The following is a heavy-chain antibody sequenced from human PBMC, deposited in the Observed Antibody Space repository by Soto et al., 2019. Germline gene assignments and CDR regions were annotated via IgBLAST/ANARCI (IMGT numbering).Heavy chain of an antibody. CDR2: IYPGDSDT. D-gene: IGHD1-7*01. V-gene: IGHV5-51*01. Sequence: GESLKISCKGSGYSFTSYWIGWVRQMPGKGLEWMGIIYPGDSDTRYSPSFQGQFTISADKSISTAYLQWSSLKASYTAMYYCARQAPYATGTTVFYYGMDVWGQGTTVTVSS. J-gene: IGHJ6*02. CDR1: GYSFTSYW. CDR3: ARQAPYATGTTVFYYGMDV.